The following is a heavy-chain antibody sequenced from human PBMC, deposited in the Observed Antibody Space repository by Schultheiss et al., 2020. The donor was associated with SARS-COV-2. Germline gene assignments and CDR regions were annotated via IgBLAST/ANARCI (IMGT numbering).Heavy chain of an antibody. CDR3: VTYSSSWYFDY. CDR1: GFTFSSYA. CDR2: INNDGGST. Sequence: GGSLRLSCSASGFTFSSYAMHWVRQAPGKGLEYVSAINNDGGSTYYADSVKGRFIISRDNSKNTLYLQMSSLRDEDTAVYYCVTYSSSWYFDYWGQGTLVTVSS. D-gene: IGHD6-13*01. V-gene: IGHV3-64D*08. J-gene: IGHJ4*02.